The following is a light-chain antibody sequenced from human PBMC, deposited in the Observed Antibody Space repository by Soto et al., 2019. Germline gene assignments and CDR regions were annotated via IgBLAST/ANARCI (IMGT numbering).Light chain of an antibody. CDR1: GSNIRPNN. Sequence: QSVLTQPPSASGTPGQRVTISCSGGGSNIRPNNVNWYQQLPGRAPKLLIYTDIHRPAGVPDRFSGSKSGTSASLAISGLQSEDEADYYCAVWDDSLNGWVFGGGTKVTVL. CDR2: TDI. V-gene: IGLV1-44*01. CDR3: AVWDDSLNGWV. J-gene: IGLJ3*02.